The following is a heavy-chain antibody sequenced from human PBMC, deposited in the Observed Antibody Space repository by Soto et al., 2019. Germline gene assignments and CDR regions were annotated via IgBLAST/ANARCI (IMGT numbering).Heavy chain of an antibody. CDR1: ADSISSHF. V-gene: IGHV4-59*08. D-gene: IGHD3-22*01. Sequence: SETLSLTCTVAADSISSHFWSWIRQPPGKGLEWIGSISYSGTTDYSPSLKSRVTISGDTSKNQFSLNLSSVTAADTAVYYCARQPYYYASSAYIDSWGQGISLPVSS. J-gene: IGHJ4*02. CDR3: ARQPYYYASSAYIDS. CDR2: ISYSGTT.